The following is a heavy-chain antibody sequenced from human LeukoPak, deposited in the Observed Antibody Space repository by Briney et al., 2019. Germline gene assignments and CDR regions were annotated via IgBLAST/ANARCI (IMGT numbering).Heavy chain of an antibody. CDR3: ARSSSGLYYFDY. D-gene: IGHD6-19*01. V-gene: IGHV3-74*01. CDR2: INSDGSST. J-gene: IGHJ4*02. CDR1: GFTFSSYW. Sequence: GGSLRLSCAASGFTFSSYWMHWVRQAPGKGLVWVSRINSDGSSTSYADSVKGRFTISRDNAKNTLYLQMSSLRAEDTAVYYCARSSSGLYYFDYWGQGTLVTVSS.